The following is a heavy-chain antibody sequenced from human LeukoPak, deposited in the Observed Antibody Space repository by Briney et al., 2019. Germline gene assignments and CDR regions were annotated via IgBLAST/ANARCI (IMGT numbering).Heavy chain of an antibody. V-gene: IGHV3-21*01. CDR3: ACLRGPSDY. CDR1: GFTFSTYS. Sequence: GGSLRLSCAASGFTFSTYSMNWVRQAPGKGLEWVSFISSSSEYIYYADSVKGRFIISRDNAKNSLYLQMDSLTADDTAVYFCACLRGPSDYWGQGTLVTVSS. D-gene: IGHD4-17*01. CDR2: ISSSSEYI. J-gene: IGHJ4*02.